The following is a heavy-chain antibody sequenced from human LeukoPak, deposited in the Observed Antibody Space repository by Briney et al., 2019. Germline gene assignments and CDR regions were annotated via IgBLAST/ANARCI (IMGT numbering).Heavy chain of an antibody. CDR2: INPNSGGT. CDR1: GYTFTGYY. V-gene: IGHV1-2*02. Sequence: GASVKVSCKASGYTFTGYYMHWVRHAPGQGLEWMGWINPNSGGTNYAQKFQGRVTMTRDTSISTAYMEPSRLRSDDTAVYYCARERYCSGGSCYRGRNWFDPWGQGTLVTVSS. D-gene: IGHD2-15*01. CDR3: ARERYCSGGSCYRGRNWFDP. J-gene: IGHJ5*02.